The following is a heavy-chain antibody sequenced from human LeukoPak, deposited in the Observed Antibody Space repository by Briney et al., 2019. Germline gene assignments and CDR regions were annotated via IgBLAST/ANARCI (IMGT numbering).Heavy chain of an antibody. CDR2: ISWNSGSI. D-gene: IGHD2-2*01. J-gene: IGHJ4*02. Sequence: GRSLRLSCAASGFTFDDYAMHWVRQAPGKGLEWVSGISWNSGSIGYADSVKGRFTISRDNAKNSLYLQMNSLRAEDTALYYCAKDITEGKVVPAVMLDYWGQGPLSPSPQ. CDR1: GFTFDDYA. V-gene: IGHV3-9*01. CDR3: AKDITEGKVVPAVMLDY.